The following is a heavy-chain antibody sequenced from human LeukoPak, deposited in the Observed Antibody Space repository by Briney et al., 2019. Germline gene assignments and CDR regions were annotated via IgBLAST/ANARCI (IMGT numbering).Heavy chain of an antibody. D-gene: IGHD4-23*01. CDR1: GFTFSSYA. Sequence: GGSLRLSCAASGFTFSSYAMHWVRQAPGNGLEWVAVISYDGSNKYYADSVKGRFTISRDNSKNTLYLQMNSLRAEDTAVYYCARTDYGGNSVVAWAYYYYGMDVWGQGTTVTVSS. CDR3: ARTDYGGNSVVAWAYYYYGMDV. V-gene: IGHV3-30*04. CDR2: ISYDGSNK. J-gene: IGHJ6*02.